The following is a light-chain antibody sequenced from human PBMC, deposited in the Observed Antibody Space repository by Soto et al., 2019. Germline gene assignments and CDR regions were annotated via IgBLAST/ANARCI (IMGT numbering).Light chain of an antibody. CDR1: SSNIGSNY. Sequence: QLVLTQPPSASGTPGQRVTISCSGSSSNIGSNYVYWYQQLPGTAPKLLIYSNNQRPSGVPDRFSGSKSGTSASLAISGLRSEDEADYYCAAWDDSLSALFGGGTKVTVL. CDR3: AAWDDSLSAL. CDR2: SNN. V-gene: IGLV1-47*02. J-gene: IGLJ2*01.